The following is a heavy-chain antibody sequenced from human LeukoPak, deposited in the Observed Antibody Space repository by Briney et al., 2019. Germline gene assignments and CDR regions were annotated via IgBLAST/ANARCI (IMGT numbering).Heavy chain of an antibody. CDR2: INHSGST. J-gene: IGHJ4*02. D-gene: IGHD6-13*01. CDR1: GGSFSGYY. V-gene: IGHV4-34*01. Sequence: SETLSLTCAVYGGSFSGYYWSWIRQPPGKGLEWIGEINHSGSTNYNPSLKSRVTISVDTSKNQFSLKLSSVTAADTAVYYCARGKKTSSSWIPFDYWGQGTLVTVSS. CDR3: ARGKKTSSSWIPFDY.